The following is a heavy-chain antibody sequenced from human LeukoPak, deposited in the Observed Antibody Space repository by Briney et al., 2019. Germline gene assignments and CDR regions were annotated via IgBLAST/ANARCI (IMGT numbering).Heavy chain of an antibody. V-gene: IGHV4-61*02. CDR1: GGSISSGSYY. CDR2: IYTSGST. D-gene: IGHD1-26*01. CDR3: ARGSGSYSRS. Sequence: SQTLSLTCTVSGGSISSGSYYWSWIRQPAGKRLEWIGRIYTSGSTNYNPSLKSRVTISVDTSKNQFSLKLSSVTAADTAVYYCARGSGSYSRSWGQGTLVTVSS. J-gene: IGHJ5*02.